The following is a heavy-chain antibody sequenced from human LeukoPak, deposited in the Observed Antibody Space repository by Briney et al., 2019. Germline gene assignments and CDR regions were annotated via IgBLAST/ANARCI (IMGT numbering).Heavy chain of an antibody. CDR2: INPNSGGT. D-gene: IGHD3-22*01. CDR1: GYTFTGYY. J-gene: IGHJ3*02. V-gene: IGHV1-2*02. CDR3: ARDVRDYYDSSGRPFDI. Sequence: ASVTASCKASGYTFTGYYMHWVRQAPGQGLEWMGWINPNSGGTNYAQKFQGRVTMTRDTSISTAYMELSRLRSDDTAVYYCARDVRDYYDSSGRPFDIWGQGTMVTVSS.